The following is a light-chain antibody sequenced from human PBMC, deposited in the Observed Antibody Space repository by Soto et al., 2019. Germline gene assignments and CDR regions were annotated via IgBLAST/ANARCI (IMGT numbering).Light chain of an antibody. CDR1: QSFSSD. Sequence: VMTHSPATLSVSPGERATLSCRASQSFSSDLAWYQQKPGQAPRLLIYGASSRATGIPDRFSGSGSGTDFTLTISRLEPEDFAVYYCQQYGSSPKTFGQGTKV. J-gene: IGKJ1*01. V-gene: IGKV3-20*01. CDR3: QQYGSSPKT. CDR2: GAS.